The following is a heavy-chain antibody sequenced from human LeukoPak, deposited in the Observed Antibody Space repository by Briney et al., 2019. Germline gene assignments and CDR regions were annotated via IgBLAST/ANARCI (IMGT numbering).Heavy chain of an antibody. V-gene: IGHV3-33*05. J-gene: IGHJ4*02. CDR3: ATGRPRDTVLVPVPTFDY. D-gene: IGHD5-18*01. Sequence: GGSLSLPCAASGFTLNNYGMHWVRQPPARGRGGGAAIPYDGSDKYYADSVRGRFTISRDSSKSTLYLQMNSLRADDTAVYYCATGRPRDTVLVPVPTFDYWGQGTLVTVSS. CDR2: IPYDGSDK. CDR1: GFTLNNYG.